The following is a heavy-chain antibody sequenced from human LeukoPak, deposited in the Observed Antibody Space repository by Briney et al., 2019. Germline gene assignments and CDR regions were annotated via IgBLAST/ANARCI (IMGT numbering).Heavy chain of an antibody. CDR2: IYSSGTT. V-gene: IGHV4-4*07. J-gene: IGHJ4*02. CDR1: GGSISGYF. Sequence: SETLSLTCTVSGGSISGYFWNWIRQPAGKRLEWIGRIYSSGTTNYHPSLRSRVTMSVDTYKNQFSLKLSSVTAADTAVYYCARRGSASYYYDYWGQGTLVTVSS. CDR3: ARRGSASYYYDY. D-gene: IGHD3-10*01.